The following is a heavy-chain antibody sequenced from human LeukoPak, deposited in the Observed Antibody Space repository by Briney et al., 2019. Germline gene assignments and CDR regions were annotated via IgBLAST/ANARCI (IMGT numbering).Heavy chain of an antibody. CDR2: IRSKANSYAT. J-gene: IGHJ6*03. V-gene: IGHV3-73*01. Sequence: PGGSLRLSCAASGFTFSGSAMHWVRQASGKGLEWVGRIRSKANSYATAYAASVKGRFTISRDDSKNTAYLQMNSLKTEDTAVYYCTRHGDDYSNHDVNYYYYMDVWGKGTTVTVSS. D-gene: IGHD4-11*01. CDR1: GFTFSGSA. CDR3: TRHGDDYSNHDVNYYYYMDV.